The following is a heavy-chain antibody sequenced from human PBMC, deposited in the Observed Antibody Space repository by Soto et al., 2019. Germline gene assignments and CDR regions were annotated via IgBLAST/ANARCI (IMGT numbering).Heavy chain of an antibody. CDR1: GFTFSSYA. CDR2: ISGSGGST. V-gene: IGHV3-23*01. D-gene: IGHD3-10*01. Sequence: GGSLRLSCAASGFTFSSYAMSWVRQAPGKGLEWVSAISGSGGSTYYADSVKGRFTISRDNSKNTLYLQMNSLRAEDTAVYYCAKEGRGLHGPKNAFDIWGQGTMVTV. CDR3: AKEGRGLHGPKNAFDI. J-gene: IGHJ3*02.